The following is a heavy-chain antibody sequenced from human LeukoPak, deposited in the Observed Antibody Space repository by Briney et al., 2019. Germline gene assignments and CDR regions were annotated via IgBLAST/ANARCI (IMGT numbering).Heavy chain of an antibody. CDR3: ARAFWSGYYSDYYYYMDV. V-gene: IGHV3-11*06. D-gene: IGHD3-3*01. J-gene: IGHJ6*03. CDR2: ISSSSSYI. CDR1: GFTFSDYY. Sequence: GSLRLSCAASGFTFSDYYMSWIRQAPGKGLEWVSSISSSSSYIYYADSVKGRFTISRDNAKNSLYLQMNSLRAEDTAVYYCARAFWSGYYSDYYYYMDVWGKGTTVTVSS.